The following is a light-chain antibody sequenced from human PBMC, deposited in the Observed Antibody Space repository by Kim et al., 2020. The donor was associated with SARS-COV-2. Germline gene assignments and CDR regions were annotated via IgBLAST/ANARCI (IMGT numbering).Light chain of an antibody. Sequence: DIQMTQSPSTLSASVGDRVTITCRASQSISSWLAWYQQKPGKAPKVLIYKASSLESGVPSRFSGSGSGTEFTLTISSLQPDDFATYYCQQYNSYSPLTFGGGTKLEIK. CDR1: QSISSW. CDR2: KAS. J-gene: IGKJ4*01. V-gene: IGKV1-5*03. CDR3: QQYNSYSPLT.